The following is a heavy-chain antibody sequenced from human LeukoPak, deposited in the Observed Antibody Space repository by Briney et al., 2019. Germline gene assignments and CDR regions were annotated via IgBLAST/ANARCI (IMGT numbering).Heavy chain of an antibody. Sequence: SETLSLTCTVSGFSMSSSGYYWGWIRQPPGKGLEWIGSIYYSGYTYYNPSLKSRVTISVDTSKNQFSLKLSSVTAADTAVYYCARTQQWHTLGLYYFDYWGQGTLVTVSS. CDR1: GFSMSSSGYY. CDR2: IYYSGYT. CDR3: ARTQQWHTLGLYYFDY. J-gene: IGHJ4*02. D-gene: IGHD6-19*01. V-gene: IGHV4-39*07.